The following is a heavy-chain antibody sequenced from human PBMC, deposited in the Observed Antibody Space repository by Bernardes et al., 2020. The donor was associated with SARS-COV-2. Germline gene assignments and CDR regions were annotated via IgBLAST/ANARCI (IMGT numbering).Heavy chain of an antibody. CDR3: AKDPLGYCSGGSCARFDH. Sequence: GSLRLSCAASGFIFSNYGLSWVRQAPGEGLEWVSTLSGSGGGTWYADSVKGRFLISRDNSKNTLYLQMDSLRPEDTAIYYCAKDPLGYCSGGSCARFDHWGQGALVTVSS. J-gene: IGHJ4*02. V-gene: IGHV3-23*01. CDR1: GFIFSNYG. D-gene: IGHD2-15*01. CDR2: LSGSGGGT.